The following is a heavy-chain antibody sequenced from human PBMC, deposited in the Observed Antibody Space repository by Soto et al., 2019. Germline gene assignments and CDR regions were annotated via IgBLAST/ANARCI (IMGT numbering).Heavy chain of an antibody. CDR1: GFTFSSYA. CDR2: ISYDGSNK. Sequence: QVQLVESGGGVVQPGRSLRLSCAASGFTFSSYAMHWVRQAPGKGLEWVAVISYDGSNKYYADSVKGRFTISRDNSRNTLDLQMNSLRAEDTAVYYWARDFWEVVGATFRFSSRYYYGMDVWGQGTTVTVSS. V-gene: IGHV3-30-3*01. CDR3: ARDFWEVVGATFRFSSRYYYGMDV. D-gene: IGHD1-26*01. J-gene: IGHJ6*02.